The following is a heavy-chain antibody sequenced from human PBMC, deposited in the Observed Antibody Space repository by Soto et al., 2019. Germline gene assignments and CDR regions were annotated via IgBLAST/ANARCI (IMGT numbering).Heavy chain of an antibody. CDR3: ARVVSGYCSGGSCYSPIGAFDI. CDR1: GGTFSSYT. J-gene: IGHJ3*02. Sequence: ASVKVSCKASGGTFSSYTISWVRQAPGQGLEWMGSIIPILGIANYAQKFQGRVTITADKSTSTAYMELSSLRSEDTAVYYCARVVSGYCSGGSCYSPIGAFDIWGQGTMVTVSS. CDR2: IIPILGIA. V-gene: IGHV1-69*02. D-gene: IGHD2-15*01.